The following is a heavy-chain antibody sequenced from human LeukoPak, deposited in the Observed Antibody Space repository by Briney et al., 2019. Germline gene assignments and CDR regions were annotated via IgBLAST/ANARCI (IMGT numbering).Heavy chain of an antibody. CDR1: GFTLSTNA. V-gene: IGHV4-59*01. J-gene: IGHJ4*02. Sequence: GSLRLSCLTSGFTLSTNAMSWVRQAPGKGLEWIGYIYYSGSTNYNPSLKSRVTISVDTSKNQFSLKLSSVTAADTAVYYCAREGSRRDGYNQVLDWGQGTLVTVSS. D-gene: IGHD5-24*01. CDR3: AREGSRRDGYNQVLD. CDR2: IYYSGST.